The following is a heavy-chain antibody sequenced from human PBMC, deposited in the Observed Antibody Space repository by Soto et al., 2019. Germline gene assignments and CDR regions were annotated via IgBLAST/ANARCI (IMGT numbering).Heavy chain of an antibody. D-gene: IGHD4-17*01. CDR2: IKSKTDGGTT. J-gene: IGHJ6*03. CDR3: TTGPRPYGDYYYYYYMDV. V-gene: IGHV3-15*01. Sequence: GGSLRLSCAASGFTFSNAWMSWVRQAPGKGLEWVGRIKSKTDGGTTDYAAPVKGRFTISRDDSKNTLYLQMNSLKTEDTAVYYCTTGPRPYGDYYYYYYMDVWGKGTTVTVSS. CDR1: GFTFSNAW.